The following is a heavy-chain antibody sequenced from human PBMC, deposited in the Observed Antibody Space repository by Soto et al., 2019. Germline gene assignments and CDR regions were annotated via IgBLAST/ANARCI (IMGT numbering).Heavy chain of an antibody. J-gene: IGHJ4*02. V-gene: IGHV3-7*03. CDR1: KFFISSSW. D-gene: IGHD2-15*01. CDR2: IKEDGGLR. Sequence: EVQLEESGGGLVQPGGSLRLSCTASKFFISSSWMSWVRQAPGKGLEWVANIKEDGGLRRYVDSVKGRFTISRDNGKNSVYLQMNSLRADDTAVHYCTSARSSVEPGGFVENWGQGTLVTVSS. CDR3: TSARSSVEPGGFVEN.